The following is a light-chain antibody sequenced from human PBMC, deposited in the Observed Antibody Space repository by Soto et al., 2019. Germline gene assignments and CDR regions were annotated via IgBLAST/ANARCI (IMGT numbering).Light chain of an antibody. Sequence: EIVLTQSPGTLSLSPGERATLSCRASQSVSSSYLAWYQHKPGQAPRLLMYDASSRATGIPDRFSGSGSGTDFTLTISRLEPEDFAVYSCHQYGGSLPYTFGQGTKLEIK. CDR2: DAS. V-gene: IGKV3-20*01. J-gene: IGKJ2*01. CDR3: HQYGGSLPYT. CDR1: QSVSSSY.